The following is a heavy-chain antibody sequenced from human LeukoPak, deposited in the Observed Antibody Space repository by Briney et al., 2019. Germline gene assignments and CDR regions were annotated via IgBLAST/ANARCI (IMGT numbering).Heavy chain of an antibody. CDR2: ITGAGGGT. Sequence: GGSLRLSCAASGVYFGSYVMAWVRQAPGKGLEWVADITGAGGGTNYADSVKGRFTISRDNSENSVYLQMNSLRVGDTAMYYCVKGPRRYSGRYDSWGQGTLVTVSP. V-gene: IGHV3-23*01. J-gene: IGHJ4*02. CDR1: GVYFGSYV. D-gene: IGHD5-12*01. CDR3: VKGPRRYSGRYDS.